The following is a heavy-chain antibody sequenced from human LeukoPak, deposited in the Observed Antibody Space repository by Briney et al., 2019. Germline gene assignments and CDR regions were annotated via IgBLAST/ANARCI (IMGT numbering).Heavy chain of an antibody. CDR2: IYYSGST. D-gene: IGHD6-19*01. CDR3: ARQYSSGWPWFDP. CDR1: GGSISSGGYY. V-gene: IGHV4-39*01. Sequence: SETLSLTCTVSGGSISSGGYYWGWLRQPPGKGLEWIGSIYYSGSTYYNPSLKSRVTISADTSKNQFSLKLSSVTAADAAVYYCARQYSSGWPWFDPWGQGTLVTVSS. J-gene: IGHJ5*02.